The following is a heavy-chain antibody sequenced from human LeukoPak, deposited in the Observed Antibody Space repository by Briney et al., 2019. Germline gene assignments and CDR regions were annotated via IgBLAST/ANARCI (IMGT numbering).Heavy chain of an antibody. Sequence: GGSLRLSCAASGFTFSNYWMSWVHQAPGKGLEWVANIKQDGSEKYYVGSVKGRFTISRDNSKNTLYLQMNSLRAEDTAVYHCAKDQQHRPIDAETDAFDIWGQGTMVTVSS. V-gene: IGHV3-7*03. CDR1: GFTFSNYW. D-gene: IGHD2-21*01. J-gene: IGHJ3*02. CDR2: IKQDGSEK. CDR3: AKDQQHRPIDAETDAFDI.